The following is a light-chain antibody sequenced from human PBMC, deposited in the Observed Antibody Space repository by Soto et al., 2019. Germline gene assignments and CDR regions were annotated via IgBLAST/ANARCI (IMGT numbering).Light chain of an antibody. Sequence: QSVLTQPPSVSGAPGQRVTISCTGSSSNIGTGYDVHWYRQLPGTAPKLLIHGNSNRPSGVPDRFSGSKSGTSASLAITGLQAEDEADYYCQSYDSGLSGVVFGGGTKLTVL. CDR2: GNS. CDR3: QSYDSGLSGVV. V-gene: IGLV1-40*01. CDR1: SSNIGTGYD. J-gene: IGLJ2*01.